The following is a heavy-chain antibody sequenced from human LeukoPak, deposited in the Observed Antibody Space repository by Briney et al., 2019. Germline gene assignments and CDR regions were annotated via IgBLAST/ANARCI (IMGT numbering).Heavy chain of an antibody. V-gene: IGHV1-2*02. D-gene: IGHD6-19*01. CDR2: INPNSGGT. Sequence: ASVKVSCKAPGYTFTGYYMHWVRQAPGQGLEWMGWINPNSGGTNYAQKFQGRVTMTRDTSISTAYMELSRLRSDDTAVYYCARASSSGWYPRYYFDYWGQGTLVTVSS. CDR1: GYTFTGYY. CDR3: ARASSSGWYPRYYFDY. J-gene: IGHJ4*02.